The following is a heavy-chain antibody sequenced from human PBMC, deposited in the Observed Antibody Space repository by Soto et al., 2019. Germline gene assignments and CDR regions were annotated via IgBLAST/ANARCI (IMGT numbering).Heavy chain of an antibody. CDR2: IYYSGST. V-gene: IGHV4-39*01. D-gene: IGHD3-10*01. J-gene: IGHJ6*02. CDR3: ARTGGSGFTYYYYGMDV. CDR1: GGSISSSSYY. Sequence: TSETLSLTCTVSGGSISSSSYYWGWIRQPPGKGLEWIGSIYYSGSTYYNPSLKSRVTISVDTPKNQFSLKLSSVTAADTAVYYCARTGGSGFTYYYYGMDVWGQGTTVTVSS.